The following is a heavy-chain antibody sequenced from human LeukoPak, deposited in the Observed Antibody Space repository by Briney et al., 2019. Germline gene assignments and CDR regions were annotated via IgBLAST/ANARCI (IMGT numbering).Heavy chain of an antibody. Sequence: ASVKVSCKASGYTFTSYGISWVRQAPGQGLEWMGWISAYNGNTNYAQKLQGRVTMTTDTSTSTAYMELRSLRSDDTAVYYCASSHYDSGGYYYYYYMDVWGKGTTVTVSS. D-gene: IGHD3-3*01. CDR1: GYTFTSYG. CDR3: ASSHYDSGGYYYYYYMDV. J-gene: IGHJ6*03. CDR2: ISAYNGNT. V-gene: IGHV1-18*01.